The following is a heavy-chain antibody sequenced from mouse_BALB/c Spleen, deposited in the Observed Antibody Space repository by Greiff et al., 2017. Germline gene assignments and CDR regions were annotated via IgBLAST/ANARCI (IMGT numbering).Heavy chain of an antibody. D-gene: IGHD2-4*01. CDR3: AREGNLYYDDDGGFAY. J-gene: IGHJ3*01. CDR1: GYTFTDYN. V-gene: IGHV1S29*02. Sequence: EVQLQQSGPELVKPGASVKISCTASGYTFTDYNMHWVRQSHGKSLEWIGYICPYNGGTGYNQKFKSKATLTVDNSSSTAYMELRSLTSEDSAVYYSAREGNLYYDDDGGFAYGGQGTLVTVS. CDR2: ICPYNGGT.